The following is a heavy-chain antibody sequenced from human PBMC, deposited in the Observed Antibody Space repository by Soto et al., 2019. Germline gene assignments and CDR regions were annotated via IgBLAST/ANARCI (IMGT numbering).Heavy chain of an antibody. CDR1: GVTFSSYA. V-gene: IGHV3-23*01. CDR2: IGESGTTT. Sequence: EVQLLESGGGLVQPGGSLRLSCAASGVTFSSYAMRWVRQAPGKGLEWVSLIGESGTTTYYADSVKGRFTISRDNSGNTLYLEMYSLRAEDTAVCYCARYIPGVRYYGMDVWGQGTTVTVSS. J-gene: IGHJ6*02. CDR3: ARYIPGVRYYGMDV. D-gene: IGHD2-2*01.